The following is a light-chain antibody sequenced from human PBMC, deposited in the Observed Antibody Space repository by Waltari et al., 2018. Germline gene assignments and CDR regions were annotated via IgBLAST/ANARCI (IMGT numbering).Light chain of an antibody. J-gene: IGKJ3*01. Sequence: DIQMTQSPSFPSASVVDRATITCRASQRISSYLNWYQMKPGKAPELLIYGASTVQSGVPSRFSGSGFGTDFTLTISSLQPEDFATYYCQQTYRLITFGPGTKVDLK. CDR1: QRISSY. V-gene: IGKV1-39*01. CDR3: QQTYRLIT. CDR2: GAS.